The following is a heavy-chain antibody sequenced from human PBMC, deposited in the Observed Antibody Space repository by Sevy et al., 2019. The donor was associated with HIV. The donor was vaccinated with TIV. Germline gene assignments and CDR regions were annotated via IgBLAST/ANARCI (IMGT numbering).Heavy chain of an antibody. CDR2: ISYDGSNK. Sequence: GGSLRLSCAASEFTFSSYAMHWVRQAPGKGLEWVAVISYDGSNKYYADSVKGRFTISRDNSKNTLYLQMNSLRAEDTAVYYCARVGIAVAGQFDYWGQGTLVTVSS. D-gene: IGHD6-19*01. CDR3: ARVGIAVAGQFDY. CDR1: EFTFSSYA. J-gene: IGHJ4*02. V-gene: IGHV3-30-3*01.